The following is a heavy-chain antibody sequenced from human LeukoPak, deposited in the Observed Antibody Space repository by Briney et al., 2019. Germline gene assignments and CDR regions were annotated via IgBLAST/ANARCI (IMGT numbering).Heavy chain of an antibody. CDR2: IYPGDSDT. D-gene: IGHD6-19*01. J-gene: IGHJ4*02. CDR3: ARRAYSSGWTQGFDF. CDR1: GYSFTSYW. V-gene: IGHV5-51*01. Sequence: GESLKISCKGSGYSFTSYWIGWVRQMPGKGLEWMGIIYPGDSDTRYSPSFQGQVTISADKSISTAYLQWSSLKASDTAMYYCARRAYSSGWTQGFDFWGQGTLVTVSS.